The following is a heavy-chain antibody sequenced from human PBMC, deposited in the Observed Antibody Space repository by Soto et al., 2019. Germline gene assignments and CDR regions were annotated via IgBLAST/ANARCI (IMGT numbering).Heavy chain of an antibody. D-gene: IGHD3-3*01. CDR3: ARGDFWSGSDY. J-gene: IGHJ4*02. Sequence: SETLSLTCDVSGDSMSNNYWWTWVRQFPGEGLQWVGEIFHSGSTNYNPPLKNRVKISIDTSNNRFSLMLYSMTAADMAVYFGARGDFWSGSDYWGQGIQVTVSS. CDR1: GDSMSNNYW. CDR2: IFHSGST. V-gene: IGHV4-4*02.